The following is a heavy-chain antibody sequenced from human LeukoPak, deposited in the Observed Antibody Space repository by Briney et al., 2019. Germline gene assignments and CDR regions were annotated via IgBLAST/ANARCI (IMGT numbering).Heavy chain of an antibody. CDR3: AGMGICGGGSCYPFDY. Sequence: PSETLSLTCTVSGGSISSRSYYWGWIRQPPRKGLEWIGSIYHSGSTYYNPSLRSRVTISVDTSKNQFSLKLSSVTAADTAVYYCAGMGICGGGSCYPFDYWGQGTLVTVSS. D-gene: IGHD2-15*01. V-gene: IGHV4-39*01. CDR1: GGSISSRSYY. CDR2: IYHSGST. J-gene: IGHJ4*02.